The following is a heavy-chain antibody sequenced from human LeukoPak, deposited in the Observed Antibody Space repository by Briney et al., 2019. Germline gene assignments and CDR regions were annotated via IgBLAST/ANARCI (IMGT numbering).Heavy chain of an antibody. D-gene: IGHD6-13*01. V-gene: IGHV4-34*01. CDR2: INHSGST. J-gene: IGHJ4*02. Sequence: PSETLSLTCAVYDGSFSGYYWSWIRQPPGKGLEWIGEINHSGSTNYNPSLKSRVTISVDTSKNQFSLKLSSVTAADTAVYYCARGLAAAGQTIDYWGQGTLVTVSS. CDR3: ARGLAAAGQTIDY. CDR1: DGSFSGYY.